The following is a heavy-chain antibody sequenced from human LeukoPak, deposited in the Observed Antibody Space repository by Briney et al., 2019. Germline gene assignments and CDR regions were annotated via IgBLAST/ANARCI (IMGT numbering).Heavy chain of an antibody. J-gene: IGHJ5*02. CDR2: IGSDNKP. V-gene: IGHV3-23*05. CDR1: GFTFSAYA. D-gene: IGHD3-22*01. Sequence: GGSLRLSCEASGFTFSAYAMTWVRQAPGKGLEWVSSIGSDNKPHYSESVKGRFTISRDNSKNTLYLQMNSLRAEDTAVYYCAKGDYYDSSGYYLNWFDPWGQGTLVTVSS. CDR3: AKGDYYDSSGYYLNWFDP.